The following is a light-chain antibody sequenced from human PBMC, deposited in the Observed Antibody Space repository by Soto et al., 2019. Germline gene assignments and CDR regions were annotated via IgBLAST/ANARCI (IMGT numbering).Light chain of an antibody. V-gene: IGKV1-33*01. Sequence: DIQMAQSPSSLSASVGDRVTTTCQASHDISNYLTWYQQKAGKAPKLLIYDASTLETGVPLRFSASRSGTDFTFTISSLQPEDIATYYCQQYDNVPVTFGGGTRVEIK. CDR3: QQYDNVPVT. CDR2: DAS. CDR1: HDISNY. J-gene: IGKJ4*01.